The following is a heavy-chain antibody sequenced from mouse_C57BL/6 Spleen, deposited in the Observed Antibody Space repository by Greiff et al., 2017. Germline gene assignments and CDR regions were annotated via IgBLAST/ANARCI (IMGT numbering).Heavy chain of an antibody. D-gene: IGHD2-5*01. CDR3: ARHSKYYFDY. J-gene: IGHJ2*01. Sequence: EVKLVESGGDLVKPGGSLKLSCAASGFTFSSYGMSWVRQTPDKRLEWVATISSGGSYPYSPDSVKGRFTISRDNAKNTLYLQMSSLKSEDTAMYYCARHSKYYFDYWGQGTTLTVSS. V-gene: IGHV5-6*01. CDR2: ISSGGSYP. CDR1: GFTFSSYG.